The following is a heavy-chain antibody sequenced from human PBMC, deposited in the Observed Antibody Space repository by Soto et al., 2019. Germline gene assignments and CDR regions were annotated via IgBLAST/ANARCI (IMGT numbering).Heavy chain of an antibody. CDR1: GGSISSYY. Sequence: QVQLQESGPGLVKPSETLSLTCTVSGGSISSYYWSWIRQPPGKGLEWIGYIYYSGDTNYNPSLKSRVTISVDTSKNQFSRSLSSLTAADTAVYYCARDTRYGVLDYWGQGTLVTVSS. D-gene: IGHD4-17*01. CDR2: IYYSGDT. CDR3: ARDTRYGVLDY. V-gene: IGHV4-59*01. J-gene: IGHJ4*02.